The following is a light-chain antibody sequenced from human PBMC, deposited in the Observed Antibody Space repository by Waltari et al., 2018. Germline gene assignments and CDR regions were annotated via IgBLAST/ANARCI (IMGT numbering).Light chain of an antibody. CDR3: SSYAAYNTVI. CDR1: GGDVGNYNL. V-gene: IGLV2-23*02. J-gene: IGLJ2*01. CDR2: GVN. Sequence: QSTLTQPASVPGPLGQSITIPCFGTGGDVGNYNLVPWYQQHPGKAPKFMFYGVNKRPSGVSNRFSGSKSGNTASLTISGLQGEDEAIYFCSSYAAYNTVIFGGGTKVTVL.